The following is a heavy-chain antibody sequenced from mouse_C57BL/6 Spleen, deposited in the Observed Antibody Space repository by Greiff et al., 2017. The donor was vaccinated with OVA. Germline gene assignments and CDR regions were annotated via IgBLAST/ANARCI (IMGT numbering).Heavy chain of an antibody. Sequence: EVMLVESGGGLAKPGGSLKLSCAASGFTFSSYAMSWVRQTPEKRLEWVATISDGGSYTYYPDNVKGRFTISRDNAKNNLYLQMSHLKSEDTAMYYCARDSSRLDYWGQGTTLTVSS. CDR1: GFTFSSYA. V-gene: IGHV5-4*03. J-gene: IGHJ2*01. CDR2: ISDGGSYT. CDR3: ARDSSRLDY. D-gene: IGHD3-2*02.